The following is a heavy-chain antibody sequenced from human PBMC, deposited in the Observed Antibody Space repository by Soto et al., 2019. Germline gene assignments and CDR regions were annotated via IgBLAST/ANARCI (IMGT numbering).Heavy chain of an antibody. CDR1: EFTFSSYW. V-gene: IGHV3-74*01. CDR3: ARAYNCSWCVSV. Sequence: PGGSLRLSCAASEFTFSSYWMHWVRQAPGKGLVWVSRINSDGSSTSYADSVKGRFTISRDNAKNTLYLQMNSLRAEDTAVYYCARAYNCSWCVSVWGQGTMVTVSS. J-gene: IGHJ6*02. CDR2: INSDGSST. D-gene: IGHD6-13*01.